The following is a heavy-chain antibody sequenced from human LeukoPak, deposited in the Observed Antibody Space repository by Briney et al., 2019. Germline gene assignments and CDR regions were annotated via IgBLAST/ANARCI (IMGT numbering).Heavy chain of an antibody. Sequence: ASVKVSCKASGYTFTGYYIHWVRQAPGQGLEWMGWINPNINGTNYAQKFQGRVTMTGDRSISTAYMELSRLRSDDTAVYYCARERTPGSGYGVDYRGQGTVVTVSS. CDR2: INPNINGT. J-gene: IGHJ4*02. V-gene: IGHV1-2*02. D-gene: IGHD6-25*01. CDR1: GYTFTGYY. CDR3: ARERTPGSGYGVDY.